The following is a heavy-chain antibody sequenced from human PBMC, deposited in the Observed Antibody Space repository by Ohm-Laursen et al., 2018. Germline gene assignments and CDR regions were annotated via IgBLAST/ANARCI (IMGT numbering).Heavy chain of an antibody. CDR2: MYYSGST. D-gene: IGHD3-22*01. Sequence: GTLSLTCAVSGGSISDSSYYWGWIRQPPGKGLEWIGSMYYSGSTYYNPSLKSRVALSADTSKSQFSLKLSSVTAADTAVYYCARHAHDSSGYYYIYWGQGTLVSVSS. CDR1: GGSISDSSYY. V-gene: IGHV4-39*01. J-gene: IGHJ4*02. CDR3: ARHAHDSSGYYYIY.